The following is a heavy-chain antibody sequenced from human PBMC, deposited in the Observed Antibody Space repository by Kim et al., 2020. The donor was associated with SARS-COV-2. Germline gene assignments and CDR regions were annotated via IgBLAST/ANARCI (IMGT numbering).Heavy chain of an antibody. D-gene: IGHD3-3*01. CDR2: ISYDGRNT. CDR3: ARGNYDESMSQSGYYNGMHV. J-gene: IGHJ6*02. CDR1: GLNFDNSA. V-gene: IGHV3-30*04. Sequence: GGSLRLSCAASGLNFDNSAMNWVRQTPGKGLEWVAVISYDGRNTYYADSVKGRFTISRDNAKSTLYLEIKSLRVEDTALYYCARGNYDESMSQSGYYNGMHVCGQGTADTV.